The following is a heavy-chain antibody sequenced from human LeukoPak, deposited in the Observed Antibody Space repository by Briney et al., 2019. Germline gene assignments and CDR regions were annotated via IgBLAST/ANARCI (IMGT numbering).Heavy chain of an antibody. Sequence: PSDTLSLTCTVSGGAISSISYSWGWIRQPPGKGLEWIGCIYYSGSTYYNPSLKSRVTISVDRSKNQFSLKLSSVTAADTAVYYCARASSSSWYVDYWGQGTLVTVSS. CDR2: IYYSGST. J-gene: IGHJ4*02. V-gene: IGHV4-39*07. CDR3: ARASSSSWYVDY. CDR1: GGAISSISYS. D-gene: IGHD6-13*01.